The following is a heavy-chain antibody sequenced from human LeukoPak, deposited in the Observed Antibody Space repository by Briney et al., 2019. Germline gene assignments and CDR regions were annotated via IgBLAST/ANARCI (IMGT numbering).Heavy chain of an antibody. J-gene: IGHJ6*02. V-gene: IGHV4-59*08. CDR1: GGSISTDY. Sequence: SETLSLTCTVSGGSISTDYWTWIRQPPGGGLEWIGYISSSGTTDYNPSLKSRVTVSVDTSKSQFSLRLTSVTATDTAVYYCARLTTYDVFSIYYYAMDVWGQGTTVTVSS. CDR2: ISSSGTT. D-gene: IGHD3-9*01. CDR3: ARLTTYDVFSIYYYAMDV.